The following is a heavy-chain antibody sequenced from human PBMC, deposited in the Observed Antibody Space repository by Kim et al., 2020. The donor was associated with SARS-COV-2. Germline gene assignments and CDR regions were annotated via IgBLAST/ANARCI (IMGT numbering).Heavy chain of an antibody. CDR2: IWYDGSNK. CDR1: GFTFSSYG. CDR3: AKEGGGSGSYRDYYYYGMDV. D-gene: IGHD3-10*01. V-gene: IGHV3-33*06. Sequence: GGSLRLSCAASGFTFSSYGMHWVRQAPGKGLEWVAVIWYDGSNKYYADSVKGRFTISRDNSKNTLYLQMNSLRAEDTAVYYCAKEGGGSGSYRDYYYYGMDVWGQGTTVTVSS. J-gene: IGHJ6*02.